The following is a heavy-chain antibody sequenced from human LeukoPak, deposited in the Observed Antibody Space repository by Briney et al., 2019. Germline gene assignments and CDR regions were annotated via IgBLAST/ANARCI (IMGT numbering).Heavy chain of an antibody. CDR3: ARLSDGHFDY. CDR1: GGSISSGDYY. CDR2: IYYSGST. J-gene: IGHJ4*02. V-gene: IGHV4-30-4*08. Sequence: SQTLSLTCTVSGGSISSGDYYWSWIRQPPGKGQEWIGYIYYSGSTNYNPSLKSRVTISVDTSKNQFSLKLSSVTAADTAVYYCARLSDGHFDYWGQGTLVTVSS.